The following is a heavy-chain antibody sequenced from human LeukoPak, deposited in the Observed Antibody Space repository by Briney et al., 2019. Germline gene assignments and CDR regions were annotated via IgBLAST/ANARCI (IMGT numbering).Heavy chain of an antibody. CDR2: IYTGGNT. CDR3: ARAPRGWNYDY. V-gene: IGHV3-53*01. Sequence: GGSLRLSCAASGFTVSSNYMSWVRQPPGKGLEWVSAIYTGGNTYYADSVKGRFTISRDNSKNTLYLQMNSLRAEDTAVYYCARAPRGWNYDYWGQGTLVTVSS. D-gene: IGHD6-19*01. J-gene: IGHJ4*02. CDR1: GFTVSSNY.